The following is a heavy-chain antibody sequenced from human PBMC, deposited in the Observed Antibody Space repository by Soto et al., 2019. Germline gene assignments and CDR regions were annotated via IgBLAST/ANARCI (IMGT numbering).Heavy chain of an antibody. D-gene: IGHD3-22*01. Sequence: EVQLLDSGGGLVQPGGSLRLSCAASGFTFSSYVMIWVRQAPGKGLECVSAISAGGDYTYYAGSMKGRFTISRDNSKNTRYLQMDSLRAEDTAVYYCAKVSDSSAYFRPFDYWGQGALVTVSS. CDR3: AKVSDSSAYFRPFDY. V-gene: IGHV3-23*01. J-gene: IGHJ4*02. CDR2: ISAGGDYT. CDR1: GFTFSSYV.